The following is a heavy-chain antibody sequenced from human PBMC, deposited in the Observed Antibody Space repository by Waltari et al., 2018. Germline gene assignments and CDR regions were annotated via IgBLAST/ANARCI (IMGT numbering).Heavy chain of an antibody. CDR2: INNGGVDK. V-gene: IGHV3-23*01. J-gene: IGHJ4*02. CDR1: GFSFTEYA. Sequence: EVQLLESGGGVAQPGGSLTLSCAASGFSFTEYAMSWVRQTPDRGLGWFSGINNGGVDKYYTDSVKGRFTISRDNSRNTLYLQMSSLRAEDTAVYYCAKEIGALGTPVFDYWGQGILVSVSS. D-gene: IGHD6-13*01. CDR3: AKEIGALGTPVFDY.